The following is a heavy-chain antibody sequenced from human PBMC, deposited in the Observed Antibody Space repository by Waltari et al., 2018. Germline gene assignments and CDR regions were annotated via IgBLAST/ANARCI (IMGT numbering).Heavy chain of an antibody. CDR1: GGSIRSSGYY. D-gene: IGHD4-17*01. J-gene: IGHJ4*02. V-gene: IGHV4-39*02. CDR3: VRDFGDHRTDY. Sequence: QLQLQESGPGLVKSSETLSLTCTVSGGSIRSSGYYWGWLRQSPGMGLEWIGTIDYSGNTYYNPSLKSRLTISVDTSKRQFSLKLNSVTAADTAVYYCVRDFGDHRTDYWGQGTLVTVSS. CDR2: IDYSGNT.